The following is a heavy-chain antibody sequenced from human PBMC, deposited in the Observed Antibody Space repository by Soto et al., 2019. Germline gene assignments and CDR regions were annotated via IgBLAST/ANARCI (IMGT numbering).Heavy chain of an antibody. Sequence: GGSLRLSCAVSGFTVSSNYMSWVRQAPGKGLEWVSVIYSGGSTYYADSVKGRFTISRHNSKNTLYLQMNSLRAEDTAVYYCARVPGYCSSTSCYNGPLFDPWGQGTLVTVSS. CDR1: GFTVSSNY. CDR2: IYSGGST. D-gene: IGHD2-2*02. V-gene: IGHV3-53*04. J-gene: IGHJ5*02. CDR3: ARVPGYCSSTSCYNGPLFDP.